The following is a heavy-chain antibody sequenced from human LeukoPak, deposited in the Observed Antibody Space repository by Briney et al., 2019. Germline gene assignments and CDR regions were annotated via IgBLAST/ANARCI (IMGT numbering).Heavy chain of an antibody. V-gene: IGHV4-39*01. D-gene: IGHD3-3*01. CDR1: GDSISSSSYY. CDR2: IYYRGST. CDR3: ARSPQWLLSSSNWFDP. J-gene: IGHJ5*02. Sequence: SETLSLTCTVSGDSISSSSYYWAWLRQPPGKGLEWIGSIYYRGSTYYNLSLKSRVTISVDTSKNQFSLMLSSVTAADTAVYYCARSPQWLLSSSNWFDPWGQGTLVTVSS.